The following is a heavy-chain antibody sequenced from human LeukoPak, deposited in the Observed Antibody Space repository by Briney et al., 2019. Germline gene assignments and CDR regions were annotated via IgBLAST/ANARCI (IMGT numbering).Heavy chain of an antibody. D-gene: IGHD1-26*01. J-gene: IGHJ4*02. CDR1: GFTFSSYA. Sequence: GGSLRLSCAASGFTFSSYAMSWVRQAPGKGLEWVAFIRYDGSNKYYADSVKGRFTISRDNSKNTLYLQMNSLRAEDTAVYYCAKDRWELTPPPHWGQGTLVTVSS. CDR3: AKDRWELTPPPH. CDR2: IRYDGSNK. V-gene: IGHV3-30*02.